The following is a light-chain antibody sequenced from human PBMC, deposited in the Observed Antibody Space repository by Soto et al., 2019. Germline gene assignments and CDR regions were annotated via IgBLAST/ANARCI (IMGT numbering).Light chain of an antibody. CDR3: QQLNSYPLT. CDR1: QSITTY. Sequence: IRITPSTSSLSASVGERGTLTCRASQSITTYLNWYRQKPGKAPKLLIYAASSLQSGVPSRFSGSGSGTEFTLTISSLQPEDFATYYCQQLNSYPLTFGGGTKVDI. J-gene: IGKJ4*01. CDR2: AAS. V-gene: IGKV1-17*01.